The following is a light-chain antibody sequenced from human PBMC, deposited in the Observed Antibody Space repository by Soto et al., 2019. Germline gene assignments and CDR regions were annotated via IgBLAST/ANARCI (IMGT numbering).Light chain of an antibody. Sequence: EIVMTQSPATLSVSPGERVSLSCRASQNIHDKLAWYQQKPGQTPRLLIYDASTRATGISGSFSGSGSGTEFTLTISSLQSEDFAVYYCQQYNSWPLTFGGGTKADI. CDR3: QQYNSWPLT. CDR2: DAS. CDR1: QNIHDK. J-gene: IGKJ4*01. V-gene: IGKV3-15*01.